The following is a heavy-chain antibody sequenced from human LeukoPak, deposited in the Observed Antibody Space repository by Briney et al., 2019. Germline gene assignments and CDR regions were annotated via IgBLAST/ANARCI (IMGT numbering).Heavy chain of an antibody. Sequence: PSETLSLTCAVYGGSFSGYYWSWIRQPPGKGLEWIGEINHSGSTNYNPSLKSRVTISVDTSKNQFSLKLSSVTAADTAVYHCARPGGYCSSTSCNYYYYYMDVWGKGTTVTVSS. CDR3: ARPGGYCSSTSCNYYYYYMDV. CDR1: GGSFSGYY. CDR2: INHSGST. J-gene: IGHJ6*03. D-gene: IGHD2-2*01. V-gene: IGHV4-34*01.